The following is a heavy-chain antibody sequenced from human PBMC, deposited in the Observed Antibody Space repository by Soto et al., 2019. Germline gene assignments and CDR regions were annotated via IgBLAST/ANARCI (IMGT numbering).Heavy chain of an antibody. D-gene: IGHD2-8*01. V-gene: IGHV3-74*01. Sequence: GGSLRLSCSASGFTFGSDWMHWVRKADGKGLVWVSRINMDGSSTNYADSVKGRFTISRDNAKNTLYPQMNSLRADDSAVYYCARGPRGLYGNDYLGQGALVTVSP. CDR3: ARGPRGLYGNDY. J-gene: IGHJ4*02. CDR1: GFTFGSDW. CDR2: INMDGSST.